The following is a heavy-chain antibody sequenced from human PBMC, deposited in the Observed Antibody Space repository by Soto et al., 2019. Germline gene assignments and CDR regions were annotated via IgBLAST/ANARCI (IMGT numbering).Heavy chain of an antibody. V-gene: IGHV3-48*02. CDR2: ISSSSTTI. CDR1: GFTFSSYS. Sequence: PGGSLRLSCAASGFTFSSYSMNWARQAPGKGLEWVSYISSSSTTIYYADSVKGRFTISRDNAKNSLYLQMNSLRDEDTAVYYCARDSASYSSSSGSYWYFDLWGRGTLVTVSS. D-gene: IGHD6-6*01. CDR3: ARDSASYSSSSGSYWYFDL. J-gene: IGHJ2*01.